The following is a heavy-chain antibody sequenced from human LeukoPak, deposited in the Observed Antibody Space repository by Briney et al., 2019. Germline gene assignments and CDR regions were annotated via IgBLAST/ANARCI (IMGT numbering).Heavy chain of an antibody. CDR1: GYTFTSYG. J-gene: IGHJ5*02. V-gene: IGHV1-18*01. CDR2: ISPDNGNT. Sequence: GASVKVSCKASGYTFTSYGISWVRQAPGQGLEWMGWISPDNGNTNYAQKLQGRVTMTTDTSTSTAYMELRSLRSDDTAVYHCARIYESSGDWFDPWGQGTLVTVSS. CDR3: ARIYESSGDWFDP. D-gene: IGHD3-22*01.